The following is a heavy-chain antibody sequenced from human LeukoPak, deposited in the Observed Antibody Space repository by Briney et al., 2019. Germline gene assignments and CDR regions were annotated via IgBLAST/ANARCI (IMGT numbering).Heavy chain of an antibody. CDR1: EFTFSSYS. CDR3: ARDRSILYWYFDI. V-gene: IGHV3-48*01. J-gene: IGHJ2*01. CDR2: ISSSSSTI. Sequence: QPGGSLRLSCAASEFTFSSYSMNWVRQAPGKGLEWVSYISSSSSTIYYADSVKGRFTISRDNAKNSLYLQMNSLRAEDTAVYYCARDRSILYWYFDIWGGGTVVTVSS.